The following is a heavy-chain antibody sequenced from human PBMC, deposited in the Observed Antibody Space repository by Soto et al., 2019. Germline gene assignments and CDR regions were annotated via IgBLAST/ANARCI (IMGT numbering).Heavy chain of an antibody. Sequence: QVQLVESGGGVVQPGRSLRLSCAASGFTFSSYAMHWVRQAPGKGLEWVAGISYDGSNKYYADSVKGRFTISRDNSKNTLYLQMNSLRAEDTAVYYCARDQRARGSSGTFDYWGQGTLVTVSS. CDR2: ISYDGSNK. CDR1: GFTFSSYA. V-gene: IGHV3-30-3*01. D-gene: IGHD3-22*01. CDR3: ARDQRARGSSGTFDY. J-gene: IGHJ4*02.